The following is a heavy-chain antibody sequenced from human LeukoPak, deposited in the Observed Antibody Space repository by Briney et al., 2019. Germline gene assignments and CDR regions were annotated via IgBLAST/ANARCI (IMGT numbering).Heavy chain of an antibody. V-gene: IGHV4-34*01. D-gene: IGHD6-19*01. CDR1: GGSFSGYY. J-gene: IGHJ4*02. CDR2: INHSGST. Sequence: SETLSLTCAVYGGSFSGYYWSWIRQPPGKGLEWIGEINHSGSTNYNPSLKSRVTISVDTSKNQFSLKLSSVTAADTAVYYCATRGYSSGEAGFDYWGQGTLVTVSS. CDR3: ATRGYSSGEAGFDY.